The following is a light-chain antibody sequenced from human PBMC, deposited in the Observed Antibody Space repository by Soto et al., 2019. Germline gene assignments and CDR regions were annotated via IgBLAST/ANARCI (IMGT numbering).Light chain of an antibody. J-gene: IGLJ2*01. CDR3: SSFAGISNLV. Sequence: QSVLTQPPSASGSPGQSVTISCTGTSSDVGGYNYDSWYQQNPGKAPKLMISEVSKRPSGVPDRFSGSKSGNTASLTVSGLQAEDEADFYCSSFAGISNLVFGGGTKLTVL. CDR1: SSDVGGYNY. CDR2: EVS. V-gene: IGLV2-8*01.